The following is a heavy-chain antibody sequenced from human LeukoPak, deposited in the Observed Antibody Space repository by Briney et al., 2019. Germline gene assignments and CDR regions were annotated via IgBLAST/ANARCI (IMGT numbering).Heavy chain of an antibody. CDR3: ARGTMFPYYFDY. Sequence: GGSLRLSCAASGFTFSSYSMNWGRQAPGKGLEWVSSISSSSSYIYYADSLKGRFTISRDNAKNSLYLQMNSLRAEDTAVYYCARGTMFPYYFDYWGQGTLVTVSS. D-gene: IGHD3-10*02. CDR2: ISSSSSYI. CDR1: GFTFSSYS. J-gene: IGHJ4*02. V-gene: IGHV3-21*01.